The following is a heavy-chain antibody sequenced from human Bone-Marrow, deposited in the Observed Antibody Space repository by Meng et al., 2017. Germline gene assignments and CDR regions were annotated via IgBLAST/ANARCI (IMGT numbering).Heavy chain of an antibody. J-gene: IGHJ4*02. CDR2: ISHSEST. CDR1: GYSISSGYY. D-gene: IGHD6-13*01. V-gene: IGHV4-38-2*02. CDR3: ARDPFLLRQQLVQDY. Sequence: SQTLSLTCAVSGYSISSGYYWGWIRQHPGKGLEWIGSISHSESTYYHPSLKSRVTISVDTSKNQFSLKLSSVTAADTAVYYCARDPFLLRQQLVQDYWGQGTLVTVSS.